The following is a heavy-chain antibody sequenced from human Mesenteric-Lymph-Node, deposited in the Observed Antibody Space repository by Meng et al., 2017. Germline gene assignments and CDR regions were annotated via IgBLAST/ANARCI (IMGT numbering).Heavy chain of an antibody. V-gene: IGHV3-33*01. D-gene: IGHD3-10*01. CDR2: IWYDGSNK. Sequence: QVQLVESGGGVVQPGRSLRLSCAASGFTFSSYGMHWVRQAPGKGLEWVAVIWYDGSNKYYADSVKGRFTISRDNSKNTLYLQMNSLRAEDTAVYYCARGEMVRGLDYWGQGTLVTVSS. J-gene: IGHJ4*02. CDR1: GFTFSSYG. CDR3: ARGEMVRGLDY.